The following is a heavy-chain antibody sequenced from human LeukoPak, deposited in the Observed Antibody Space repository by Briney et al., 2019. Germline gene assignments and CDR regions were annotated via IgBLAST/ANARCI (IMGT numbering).Heavy chain of an antibody. V-gene: IGHV4-38-2*02. CDR3: ATSIVVLDY. J-gene: IGHJ4*02. D-gene: IGHD2-15*01. CDR2: IYYSGST. CDR1: GYSISSGYY. Sequence: SXTLSLTFTVSGYSISSGYYWGWIRQPPGKGLEWIGSIYYSGSTYYNPSLKSRVTISVDTSKNQFSLKLSSVTAADTAVYYCATSIVVLDYWGQGTLVTVSS.